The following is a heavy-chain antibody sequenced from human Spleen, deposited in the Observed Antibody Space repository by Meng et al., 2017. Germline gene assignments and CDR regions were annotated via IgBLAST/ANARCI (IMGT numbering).Heavy chain of an antibody. D-gene: IGHD5-12*01. CDR1: GGTFSSYA. V-gene: IGHV1-69*13. Sequence: SVKVSCKASGGTFSSYAISWVRQAPGQGLEWMGGIIPIRRTANYAQKFQGRVAITADEYTDTAYLEIYGLTSEDTAVYYCARYYEQWLRFKGFAYWGQGTLVTVSS. CDR2: IIPIRRTA. J-gene: IGHJ4*02. CDR3: ARYYEQWLRFKGFAY.